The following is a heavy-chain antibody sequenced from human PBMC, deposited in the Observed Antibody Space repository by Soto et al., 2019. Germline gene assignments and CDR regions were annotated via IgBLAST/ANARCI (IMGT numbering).Heavy chain of an antibody. CDR2: IYPGDSDT. Sequence: GESLKISCKGSGYSFTSYWIGWVRQMPGKGLEWMGIIYPGDSDTRYSPSFQGQVTISADTSKNQFSLKLSSVTAADTAVYYCARAALGVVVGFDAFDIWGQGTMVTLSS. J-gene: IGHJ3*02. CDR1: GYSFTSYW. D-gene: IGHD3-22*01. V-gene: IGHV5-51*01. CDR3: ARAALGVVVGFDAFDI.